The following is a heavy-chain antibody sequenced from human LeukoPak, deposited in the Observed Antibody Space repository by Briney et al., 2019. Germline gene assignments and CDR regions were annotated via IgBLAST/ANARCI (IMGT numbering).Heavy chain of an antibody. CDR2: FDPEDGET. CDR1: GYTLTELS. V-gene: IGHV1-24*01. CDR3: ATGKWFGELLPFDY. D-gene: IGHD3-10*01. J-gene: IGHJ4*01. Sequence: ASVKVSCKVSGYTLTELSMHWVRQAPGKGLEWMGGFDPEDGETIYAQKFQGRVTMTEDTSTDTAYMELSSLRSEDTAVYYCATGKWFGELLPFDYWGHGTLVTVSS.